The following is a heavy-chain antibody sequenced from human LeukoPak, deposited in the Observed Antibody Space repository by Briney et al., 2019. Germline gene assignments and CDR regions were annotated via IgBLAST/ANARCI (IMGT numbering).Heavy chain of an antibody. V-gene: IGHV4-30-2*01. J-gene: IGHJ5*02. CDR1: GFTFSSYW. D-gene: IGHD2-2*01. CDR3: ARYCSSTSCYGSYNWFDP. Sequence: LRLSCAASGFTFSSYWMSWIRQPPGKGLEWIGYIYHSGSTYYNPSLKSRVTISVDRSKNQFSLKLSSVTAADTAVYYCARYCSSTSCYGSYNWFDPWGQGTLVTVSS. CDR2: IYHSGST.